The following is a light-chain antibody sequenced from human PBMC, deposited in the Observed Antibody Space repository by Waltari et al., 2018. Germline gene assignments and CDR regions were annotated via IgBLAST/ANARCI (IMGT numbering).Light chain of an antibody. Sequence: EIVLTQSPGTLSLSPGETATLSCRASQSVSGSYLAWNQQKPGQAPRLLIYGASSRATGIPDRFSGSGSGTDFTLTTSRLEPEDFGVYYCQYYGASRGPITFGQGTRLEIK. CDR2: GAS. J-gene: IGKJ5*01. CDR1: QSVSGSY. CDR3: QYYGASRGPIT. V-gene: IGKV3-20*01.